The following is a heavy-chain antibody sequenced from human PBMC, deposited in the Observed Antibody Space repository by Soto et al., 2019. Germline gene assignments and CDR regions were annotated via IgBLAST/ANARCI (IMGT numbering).Heavy chain of an antibody. Sequence: QVQLVESGGGVVQPGRSLRLSCAASGFTSSSFVIHWVRQAPGKGLGWLAVISSDGNNQYYADSVKGRFTISRDNSKNTLYLQLNSLRAEDTAVYFCAKERGVLDAFDIWGQGTMVTVSS. J-gene: IGHJ3*02. CDR3: AKERGVLDAFDI. D-gene: IGHD3-10*01. CDR2: ISSDGNNQ. V-gene: IGHV3-30*18. CDR1: GFTSSSFV.